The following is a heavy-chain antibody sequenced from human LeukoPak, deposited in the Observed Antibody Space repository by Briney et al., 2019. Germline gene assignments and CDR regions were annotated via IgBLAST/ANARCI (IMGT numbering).Heavy chain of an antibody. Sequence: GGSLRLSCAASGFTFRSYAMSWVRQAPGKGLEWVSAIVGGGGTTFYADSVKGLFTISRDNSKNTVSLQMNSLRAEDTAVYYCAKARLSTGWAYNDYWGQGTLVTVSS. CDR1: GFTFRSYA. CDR2: IVGGGGTT. V-gene: IGHV3-23*01. D-gene: IGHD6-19*01. J-gene: IGHJ4*02. CDR3: AKARLSTGWAYNDY.